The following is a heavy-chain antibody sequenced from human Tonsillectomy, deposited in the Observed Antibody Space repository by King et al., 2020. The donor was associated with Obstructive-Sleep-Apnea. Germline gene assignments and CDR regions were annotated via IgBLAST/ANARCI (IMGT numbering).Heavy chain of an antibody. J-gene: IGHJ3*02. V-gene: IGHV4-61*01. D-gene: IGHD6-6*01. CDR3: TRFSSSNAFDI. CDR1: GGSVSSASYY. CDR2: LYYSGRT. Sequence: QLQESGPGLVNPSETLSLTCTVSGGSVSSASYYWTWIRQPPGKGLGWIAYLYYSGRTNYTPTLKIRVTISVDTSKNPFPLTLSSVTAADTAVYYCTRFSSSNAFDIWGQGTMVTVSS.